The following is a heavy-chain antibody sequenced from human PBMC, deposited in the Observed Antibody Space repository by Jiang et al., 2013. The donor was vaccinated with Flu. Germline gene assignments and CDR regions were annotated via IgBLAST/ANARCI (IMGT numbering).Heavy chain of an antibody. CDR3: ARMGYGGSSWFLFDY. CDR2: IDWDDDK. CDR1: GFSLSTSGMC. D-gene: IGHD6-13*01. Sequence: KPTQTLTLTCTFSGFSLSTSGMCVSWIRQPPGKALEWLALIDWDDDKYYSTSLETRLTISKDTSKNQVVLTMTNMDPVDTATYYCARMGYGGSSWFLFDYWGQGTLVTVSS. J-gene: IGHJ4*02. V-gene: IGHV2-70*01.